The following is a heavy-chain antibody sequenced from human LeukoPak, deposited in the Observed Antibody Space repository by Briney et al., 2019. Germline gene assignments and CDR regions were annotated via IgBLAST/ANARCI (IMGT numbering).Heavy chain of an antibody. D-gene: IGHD1-1*01. V-gene: IGHV1-8*01. CDR1: GYTFTNLD. Sequence: GASVKVSCKPSGYTFTNLDINWLRQAPGQGLEWMGWMSPNSGDTGYAQKFQGRVSMTREIFKSTAYMELSSLRSEDTAIYYCASNPPNTGDFYYWGLGTLVTVSS. J-gene: IGHJ4*02. CDR2: MSPNSGDT. CDR3: ASNPPNTGDFYY.